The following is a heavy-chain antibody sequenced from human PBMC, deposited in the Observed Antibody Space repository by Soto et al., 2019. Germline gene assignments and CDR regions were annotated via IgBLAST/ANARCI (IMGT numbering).Heavy chain of an antibody. CDR2: IYYSGST. V-gene: IGHV4-39*01. Sequence: QLQLQESGPGLVKPSETLSLTCTVSGGSISSSSYYWGWIRQPPGKGLEWIGSIYYSGSTYYNPSLKSRVTISVDTSKNQFSLKLSSVTAADTAVYYCARPSIYDYYFDYWGQGTLVTVSS. J-gene: IGHJ4*02. CDR3: ARPSIYDYYFDY. D-gene: IGHD6-6*01. CDR1: GGSISSSSYY.